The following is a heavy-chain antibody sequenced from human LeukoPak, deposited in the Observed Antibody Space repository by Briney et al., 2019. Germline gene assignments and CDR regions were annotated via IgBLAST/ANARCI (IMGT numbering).Heavy chain of an antibody. Sequence: GGSLGLSCAASGLTFNNAWMSWVRQAPGKGLEWVGRIRSRSAGGTTDYGAPVKGRFTISRDDSKNTLYLQMNSLKTDDTAVYYCSTGGGTHDYWGQGTLVTVSS. CDR2: IRSRSAGGTT. CDR3: STGGGTHDY. V-gene: IGHV3-15*01. CDR1: GLTFNNAW. J-gene: IGHJ4*02. D-gene: IGHD2-15*01.